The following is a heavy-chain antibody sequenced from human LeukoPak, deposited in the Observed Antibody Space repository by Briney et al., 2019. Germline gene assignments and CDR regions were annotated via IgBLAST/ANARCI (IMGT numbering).Heavy chain of an antibody. D-gene: IGHD1-1*01. J-gene: IGHJ5*02. Sequence: SETLSLTCTVSGGSISSSSYYWGWIRQPPGKGLEWIGSIYYSGSTYYNPSLKSRVTISVDTSKNQFSLKLSSVTAADTAVYYCARDRDGTTGTTGWFDPWGQGTLVTVSP. V-gene: IGHV4-39*07. CDR1: GGSISSSSYY. CDR2: IYYSGST. CDR3: ARDRDGTTGTTGWFDP.